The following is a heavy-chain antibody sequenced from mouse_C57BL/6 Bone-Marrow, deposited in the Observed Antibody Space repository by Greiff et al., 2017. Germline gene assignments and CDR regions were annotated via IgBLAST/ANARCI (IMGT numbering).Heavy chain of an antibody. D-gene: IGHD1-1*01. CDR2: IDPSDSYT. CDR3: AREVGVGFAY. V-gene: IGHV1-69*01. CDR1: GYTFTSYW. Sequence: QVQLQQPGAELVMPGASVKLSCKASGYTFTSYWMHWVKQRPGQGLEWIGEIDPSDSYTNYNQKFKGKSTLTVDKSSSTAYRQLSRRTSEDSAVYYCAREVGVGFAYWGQGTMVTVSA. J-gene: IGHJ3*01.